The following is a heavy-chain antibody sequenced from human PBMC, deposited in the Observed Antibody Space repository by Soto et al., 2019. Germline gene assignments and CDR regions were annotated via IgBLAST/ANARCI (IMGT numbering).Heavy chain of an antibody. CDR1: GFTFSSYI. Sequence: QVHLEESGGGVVQPGRSLRISCAASGFTFSSYIMHWVRQAPGKGLEWVAAVSFDGSDKYYPESMKGRFTISRDNSKNTLFLQMNSLRAEDTAVYYCARDSAGEGGYWGQGTLVTVSS. V-gene: IGHV3-30-3*01. D-gene: IGHD3-16*01. J-gene: IGHJ4*02. CDR2: VSFDGSDK. CDR3: ARDSAGEGGY.